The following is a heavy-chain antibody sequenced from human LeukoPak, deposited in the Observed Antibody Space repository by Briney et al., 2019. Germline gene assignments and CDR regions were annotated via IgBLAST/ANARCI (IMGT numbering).Heavy chain of an antibody. CDR1: GGSFSGYY. Sequence: PSETLSLNCAVYGGSFSGYYWSWIRQAPGKGLEWIGEINRSGSTNYNPSLKSRVTISIDTSKNQFFLRLMSVTAADTAEYYCARSASGSYNYWGQGTLVTVSS. CDR2: INRSGST. D-gene: IGHD3-10*01. J-gene: IGHJ4*02. CDR3: ARSASGSYNY. V-gene: IGHV4-34*01.